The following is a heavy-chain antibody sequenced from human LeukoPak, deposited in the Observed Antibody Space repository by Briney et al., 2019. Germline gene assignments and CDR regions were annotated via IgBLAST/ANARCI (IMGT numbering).Heavy chain of an antibody. CDR1: GGAFSGYY. J-gene: IGHJ4*02. Sequence: SETLSLTCAVYGGAFSGYYWSWIRQPPGKGLEWIGEINHSGSTNYNPSLKSRVTISVDTSKNQFSLKLSSVTAADTAVYYCARGLGIFDYWGQGTLVTVSS. CDR3: ARGLGIFDY. V-gene: IGHV4-34*01. D-gene: IGHD7-27*01. CDR2: INHSGST.